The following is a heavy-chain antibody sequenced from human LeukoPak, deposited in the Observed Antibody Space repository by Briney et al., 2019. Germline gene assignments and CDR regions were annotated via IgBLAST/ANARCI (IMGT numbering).Heavy chain of an antibody. CDR3: ASSTSTPGGFDF. Sequence: GESLRLACAAYRLRDYMIWVRQAPGTGLGWGSVIYTGDNTYYANSVKGRFTISRDNSQRMLYLQMNSLRAEDTSGYYCASSTSTPGGFDFWGQGTLVTVSS. D-gene: IGHD2-2*01. CDR1: RLRDY. CDR2: IYTGDNT. V-gene: IGHV3-66*01. J-gene: IGHJ4*02.